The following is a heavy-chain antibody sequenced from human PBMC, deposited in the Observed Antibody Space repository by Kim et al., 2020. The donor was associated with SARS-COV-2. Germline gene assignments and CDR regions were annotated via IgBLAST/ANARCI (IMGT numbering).Heavy chain of an antibody. CDR2: LYIDGST. J-gene: IGHJ4*02. CDR1: GFTVSSNS. V-gene: IGHV3-53*01. CDR3: ARGWEWQQRGGFDY. Sequence: GGSLRLSCAVSGFTVSSNSMSWVRQAPGKGLEWVSYLYIDGSTYYADSVKGRLTMSRDNSKNTVFLQMNSLRAEDTAVYFCARGWEWQQRGGFDYWGQGT. D-gene: IGHD3-3*01.